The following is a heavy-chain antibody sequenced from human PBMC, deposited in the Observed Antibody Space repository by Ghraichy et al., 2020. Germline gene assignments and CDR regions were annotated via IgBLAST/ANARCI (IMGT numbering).Heavy chain of an antibody. J-gene: IGHJ6*02. CDR2: INPATDNT. CDR1: GYTFTSYG. CDR3: ARGHYGNPPYYYYGLAV. D-gene: IGHD3-10*01. Sequence: ASVKVSCKASGYTFTSYGIHWVRQAPGQRLEWMGWINPATDNTKYSQSRVIIARDTSANTAYMPLSSLRPEDTAVYYCARGHYGNPPYYYYGLAVWGQGTPVTGSS. V-gene: IGHV1-3*01.